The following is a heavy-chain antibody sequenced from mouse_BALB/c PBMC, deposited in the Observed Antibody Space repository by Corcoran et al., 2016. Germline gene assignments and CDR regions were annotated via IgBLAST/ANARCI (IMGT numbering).Heavy chain of an antibody. D-gene: IGHD6-1*01. CDR2: INTYTGEP. J-gene: IGHJ4*01. CDR1: GYTFTNYG. CDR3: ARAPLHYYAMDY. Sequence: QIQLVQSGPELKKPGETVKISCKASGYTFTNYGMNLVKQAPGKGLKWKGWINTYTGEPTYADDFKGRFAFSLETSASTAYLQINNLKNEDTATYFCARAPLHYYAMDYWGQGTSVTVSS. V-gene: IGHV9-3-1*01.